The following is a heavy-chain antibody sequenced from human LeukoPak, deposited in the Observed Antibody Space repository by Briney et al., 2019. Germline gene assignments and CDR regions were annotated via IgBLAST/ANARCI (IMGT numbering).Heavy chain of an antibody. D-gene: IGHD3-22*01. V-gene: IGHV1-46*01. Sequence: ASVKVSCKASGYTFTSYYMHWVRQAPGQGLEWMGIINPSGGSTSYAQKFQGRVTMTRDTSTSTVYMELSSLRSEDTAVYYCARERVTYYYDSSGYYLDYWGQGTLVTVSS. CDR3: ARERVTYYYDSSGYYLDY. CDR2: INPSGGST. CDR1: GYTFTSYY. J-gene: IGHJ4*02.